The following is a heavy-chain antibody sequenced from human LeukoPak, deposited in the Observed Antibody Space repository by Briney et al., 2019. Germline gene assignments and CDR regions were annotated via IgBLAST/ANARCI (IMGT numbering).Heavy chain of an antibody. J-gene: IGHJ6*03. CDR1: GFTFSSYS. CDR3: ARDRWERGSWYDYYYYYYMDV. D-gene: IGHD6-13*01. CDR2: ISSSSSSYI. Sequence: GGSLRLSCAASGFTFSSYSMNWVRQAPGKGLEWVSSISSSSSSYIYYADSVKGRFTISRDNAKNSLYLQMNSLRAEDTAVYYCARDRWERGSWYDYYYYYYMDVWGKGTTVTVSS. V-gene: IGHV3-21*01.